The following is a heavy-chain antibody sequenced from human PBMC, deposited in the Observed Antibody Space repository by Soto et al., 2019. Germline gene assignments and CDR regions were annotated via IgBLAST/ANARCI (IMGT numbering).Heavy chain of an antibody. V-gene: IGHV3-21*01. CDR3: AGGVTASYYYYYMDV. CDR1: GFTFSSYS. J-gene: IGHJ6*03. Sequence: GGSLRLSCAASGFTFSSYSMNWVRQAPGKGLEWVSSISSSSSYIYYADSVKGRFTISRDNAKNSLYLQMNSLRAEDTAVYYCAGGVTASYYYYYMDVWGKGTTVTVSS. CDR2: ISSSSSYI. D-gene: IGHD2-21*02.